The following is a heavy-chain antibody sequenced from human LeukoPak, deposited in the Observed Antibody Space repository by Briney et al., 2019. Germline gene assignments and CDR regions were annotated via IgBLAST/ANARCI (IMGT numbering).Heavy chain of an antibody. J-gene: IGHJ4*02. Sequence: GRSLRLSCAASGFTFSSYGMHWVRQAPGKGLEWVAVISYDGSNKYYADSVKGRFTISRDNSKNTLYLQMNSLRAEDTAVYYCARAGWDSYGFDYWGQGTLVAVSS. CDR1: GFTFSSYG. CDR2: ISYDGSNK. V-gene: IGHV3-30*03. CDR3: ARAGWDSYGFDY. D-gene: IGHD5-18*01.